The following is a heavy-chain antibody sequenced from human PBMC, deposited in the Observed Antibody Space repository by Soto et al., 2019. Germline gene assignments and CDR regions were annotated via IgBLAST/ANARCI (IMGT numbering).Heavy chain of an antibody. J-gene: IGHJ3*02. CDR3: AKDLNPGIAAADAFDI. V-gene: IGHV3-23*01. D-gene: IGHD6-13*01. CDR1: GFTFGSYA. CDR2: ISGSGGST. Sequence: PGGSLRLSCAASGFTFGSYAMSWVRQAPGKGLEWVSAISGSGGSTYYADSVKGRFTISRDNSKNTLYLQMNSLRAEDTAVYYCAKDLNPGIAAADAFDIWGQGTMVTVSS.